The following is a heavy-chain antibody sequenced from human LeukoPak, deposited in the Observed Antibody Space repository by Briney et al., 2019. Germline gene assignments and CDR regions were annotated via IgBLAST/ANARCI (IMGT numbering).Heavy chain of an antibody. Sequence: PGGSLRLSCAASGFTFSSYAMHWVRQAPGQGLEWVAVISYDGSNKVYADSVKGRFTISRDNSKSTLYLQMNSLRAEDTAVYYCARDSYGSGWDYFDYWGQGTLVTVSS. CDR2: ISYDGSNK. CDR1: GFTFSSYA. D-gene: IGHD6-19*01. J-gene: IGHJ4*02. CDR3: ARDSYGSGWDYFDY. V-gene: IGHV3-30-3*01.